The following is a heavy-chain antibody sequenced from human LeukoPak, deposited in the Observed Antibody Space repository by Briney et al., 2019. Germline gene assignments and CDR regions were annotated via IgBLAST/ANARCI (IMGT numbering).Heavy chain of an antibody. CDR3: ARAVCSGGSCYDDY. V-gene: IGHV4-59*01. D-gene: IGHD2-15*01. CDR2: IYYSGST. J-gene: IGHJ4*02. Sequence: SETLSLTCTVSGGSISSYYWSWIRQPPGKGLEWIGYIYYSGSTNYNPSLKSRVTISVDTSKNQFSLKLSSVTAADTAVYYCARAVCSGGSCYDDYWGQGTLVTISS. CDR1: GGSISSYY.